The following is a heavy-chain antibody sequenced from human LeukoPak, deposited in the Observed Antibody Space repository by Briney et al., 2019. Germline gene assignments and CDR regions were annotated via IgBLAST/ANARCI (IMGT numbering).Heavy chain of an antibody. J-gene: IGHJ4*02. V-gene: IGHV3-48*03. D-gene: IGHD3-10*01. Sequence: PGGSLRLSCAASGFTFSSYEINWVRQAPGKGLEWVSYISSSGSTIYYADSVKGRFTISRDNAKNSLYLQMNSLRAEDTAVYYCASKPKFGYWGQGTLVTVFS. CDR3: ASKPKFGY. CDR1: GFTFSSYE. CDR2: ISSSGSTI.